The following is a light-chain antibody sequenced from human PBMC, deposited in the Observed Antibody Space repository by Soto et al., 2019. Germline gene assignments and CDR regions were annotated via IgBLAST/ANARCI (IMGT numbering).Light chain of an antibody. CDR3: QALDSSTAV. CDR2: QDS. J-gene: IGLJ2*01. Sequence: SYELTQPPSVSVSPGQTASITCSGDKLGDKYACWYQQKPGQSPVLVIYQDSKRPSGIPERFSGSNSGNTATLTISGTQAVDEADYYCQALDSSTAVFGGGTKLTVL. V-gene: IGLV3-1*01. CDR1: KLGDKY.